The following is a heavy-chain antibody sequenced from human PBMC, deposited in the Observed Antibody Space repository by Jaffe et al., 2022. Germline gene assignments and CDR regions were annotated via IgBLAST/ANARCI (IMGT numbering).Heavy chain of an antibody. J-gene: IGHJ5*02. CDR1: GFTFSSYW. CDR2: IKQDGSEK. Sequence: EVQLVESGGGLVQPGGSLRLSCAASGFTFSSYWMSWVRQAPGKGLEWVANIKQDGSEKYYVDSVKGRFTISRDNAKNSLYLQMNSLRAEDTAVYYCARDRTGGVCSNWFDPWGQGTLVTVSS. V-gene: IGHV3-7*01. CDR3: ARDRTGGVCSNWFDP. D-gene: IGHD2-8*02.